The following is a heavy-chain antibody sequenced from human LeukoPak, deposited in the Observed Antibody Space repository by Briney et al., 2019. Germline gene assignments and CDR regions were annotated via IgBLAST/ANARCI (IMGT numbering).Heavy chain of an antibody. CDR1: GYTFSRYS. V-gene: IGHV3-21*01. D-gene: IGHD3-22*01. J-gene: IGHJ4*02. CDR2: ICVRSRYI. CDR3: VRLRRNSDTSGFYYYYDF. Sequence: GGALTLSCLASGYTFSRYSRNGVGQAPGKGLEWVSSICVRSRYIYYADSVRGGFRLSRDDARDSLYLQINSLRAEDTAVYYCVRLRRNSDTSGFYYYYDFWGQGTLVTVSS.